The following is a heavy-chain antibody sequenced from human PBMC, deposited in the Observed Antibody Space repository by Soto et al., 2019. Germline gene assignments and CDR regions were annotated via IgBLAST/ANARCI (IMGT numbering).Heavy chain of an antibody. CDR1: GGTFSSYA. V-gene: IGHV1-69*13. D-gene: IGHD3-22*01. J-gene: IGHJ5*02. CDR2: IVPIFGTA. CDR3: ARGYYDSSGYYYLDWFDP. Sequence: GASVKVSYKASGGTFSSYAISWVRQAPGQGLEWMGGIVPIFGTANYAQKFQGRVTITADESTSTAYMELSSLRSEDTAVYYCARGYYDSSGYYYLDWFDPWGQGTLVTVSS.